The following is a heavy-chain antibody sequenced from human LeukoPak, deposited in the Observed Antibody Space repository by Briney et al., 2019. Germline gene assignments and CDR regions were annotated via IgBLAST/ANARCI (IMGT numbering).Heavy chain of an antibody. Sequence: GGSLRLSCAASGFTFTTYWMNWVRQAPGEGLEWVAGIKQDGSVKYYVDSVKGRFTISRDNAKNSVYLQMDSLRADDTAVYYCAREVLMGSSWNFDYWGQGTLVTVSS. D-gene: IGHD6-13*01. CDR3: AREVLMGSSWNFDY. V-gene: IGHV3-7*01. CDR2: IKQDGSVK. J-gene: IGHJ4*02. CDR1: GFTFTTYW.